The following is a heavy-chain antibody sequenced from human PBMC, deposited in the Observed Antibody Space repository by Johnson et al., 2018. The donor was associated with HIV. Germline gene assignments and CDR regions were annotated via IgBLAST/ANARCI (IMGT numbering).Heavy chain of an antibody. Sequence: QVQLVESGGGVVQPGRSLRLSCAASGFTFRSYGMHWVRQAPDKGLEWVAVISYDGSKKYYADSVKGRFTISRDNAKNSLHLQMNSLRADDTAVYYCARKGDAFDIWGQGTMVTVSS. CDR2: ISYDGSKK. V-gene: IGHV3-30*03. J-gene: IGHJ3*02. CDR3: ARKGDAFDI. CDR1: GFTFRSYG.